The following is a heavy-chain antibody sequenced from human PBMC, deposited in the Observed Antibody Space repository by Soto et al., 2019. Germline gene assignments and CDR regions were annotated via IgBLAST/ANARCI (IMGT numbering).Heavy chain of an antibody. CDR2: INPDSGAT. Sequence: QVQLLQSGAEVKKPGASLKVSCKASGYTFSGYYIHWVRQARGQGLEWMGCINPDSGATKYAQNCRGRVTMTRDTSINTAYMELSRLTSGNTAIYYCARVRGEVGCGWYYDHWGRGTLITVS. J-gene: IGHJ4*02. CDR3: ARVRGEVGCGWYYDH. CDR1: GYTFSGYY. V-gene: IGHV1-2*02. D-gene: IGHD6-19*01.